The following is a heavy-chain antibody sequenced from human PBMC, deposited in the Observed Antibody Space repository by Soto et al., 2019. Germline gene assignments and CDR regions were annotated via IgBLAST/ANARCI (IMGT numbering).Heavy chain of an antibody. CDR2: ISTSGTST. V-gene: IGHV3-11*01. CDR1: GFTFSNYS. J-gene: IGHJ4*02. CDR3: ARDGVLFRAGFDS. D-gene: IGHD3-16*01. Sequence: QVQLVASGGCLGKPGGSLRLACAVSGFTFSNYSMAWIRQAPGKGLEWVSDISTSGTSTFYADSVKDRFTISRDNAANSLFLQMGSLRVEDTAVYFCARDGVLFRAGFDSWGQGTLVTVAS.